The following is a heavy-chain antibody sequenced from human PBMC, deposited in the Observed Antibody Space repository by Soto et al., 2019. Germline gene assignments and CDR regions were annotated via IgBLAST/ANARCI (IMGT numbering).Heavy chain of an antibody. J-gene: IGHJ4*02. CDR2: IYYSGTT. D-gene: IGHD2-15*01. CDR3: ARGRIKDGPYFDY. V-gene: IGHV4-31*03. Sequence: PSETLSLTCTVSGASIKTGGYYWTWIRQHPVKGLEWIGYIYYSGTTYYTPSLESRVTISVDMSKNQFSLKLNSVTAADTAVYYCARGRIKDGPYFDYWGQGTLVTVSS. CDR1: GASIKTGGYY.